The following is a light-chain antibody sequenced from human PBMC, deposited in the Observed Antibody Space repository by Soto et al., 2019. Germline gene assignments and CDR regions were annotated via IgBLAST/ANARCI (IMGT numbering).Light chain of an antibody. CDR2: EVS. J-gene: IGLJ1*01. Sequence: QSALTQPPSASGSPGQSVTISCTGTSSDVGGYNYVSWYQQHPGKVPKLMIYEVSKRPSVVPDRFSGSKSGNTASLTVSGLQAEDEADYYCSSYAGRNNFYVFGTGTKLTVL. CDR1: SSDVGGYNY. V-gene: IGLV2-8*01. CDR3: SSYAGRNNFYV.